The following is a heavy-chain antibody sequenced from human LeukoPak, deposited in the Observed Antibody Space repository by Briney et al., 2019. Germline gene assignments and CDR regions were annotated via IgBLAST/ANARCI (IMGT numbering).Heavy chain of an antibody. V-gene: IGHV3-74*01. CDR1: GFTFSSYW. Sequence: GGSLRISCAASGFTFSSYWMHWVRQAPGKGLVWVSRINSDGSSTSYADSVKGRFTISRDNAKNSLYLEMNSLRAEDTAVYYCARLYKRGDTSAYRHIDFWGQGTLVTVSS. D-gene: IGHD3-22*01. CDR3: ARLYKRGDTSAYRHIDF. J-gene: IGHJ4*02. CDR2: INSDGSST.